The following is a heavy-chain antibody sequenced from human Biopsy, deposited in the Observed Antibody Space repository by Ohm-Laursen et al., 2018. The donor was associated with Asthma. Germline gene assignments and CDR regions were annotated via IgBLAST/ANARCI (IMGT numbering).Heavy chain of an antibody. J-gene: IGHJ6*02. CDR2: ISVYNGNT. D-gene: IGHD3-10*01. Sequence: ATVKISCKPSGYTFNSAGITWVRQAPGQGLEWMGWISVYNGNTKVAQKLQDRVTMITDTSTSTAYMELRSLRSDDTAVYFCARAVDYSHYYGVDVWGQGTTVTVS. V-gene: IGHV1-18*01. CDR3: ARAVDYSHYYGVDV. CDR1: GYTFNSAG.